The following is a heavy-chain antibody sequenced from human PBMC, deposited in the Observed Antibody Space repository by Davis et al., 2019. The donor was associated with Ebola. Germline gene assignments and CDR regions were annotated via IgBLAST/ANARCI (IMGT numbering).Heavy chain of an antibody. D-gene: IGHD3-22*01. CDR2: IYPGDSDT. Sequence: KVSCKASGYTFTSYYMHWVRQMPGKGLEWMGIIYPGDSDTRYSPSFQGQVTISADKSTSTAYLQWSSLKASDTAMYYCAKQESLYGSSDYWGQGTLVTVSS. V-gene: IGHV5-51*01. CDR1: GYTFTSYY. J-gene: IGHJ4*02. CDR3: AKQESLYGSSDY.